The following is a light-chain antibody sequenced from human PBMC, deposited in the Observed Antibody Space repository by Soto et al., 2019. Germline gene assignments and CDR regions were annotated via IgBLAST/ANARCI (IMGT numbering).Light chain of an antibody. J-gene: IGKJ2*02. CDR1: QSINSW. Sequence: DTQMTQSPSTLSVSVGDRVTITCRASQSINSWLAWYQQKPGKAPKLLIYKASKLESGVPSRFSGSASGTEFTLTISSLQPDDLATYYCQQYNGYSGTFGQGTKLEIK. CDR2: KAS. V-gene: IGKV1-5*03. CDR3: QQYNGYSGT.